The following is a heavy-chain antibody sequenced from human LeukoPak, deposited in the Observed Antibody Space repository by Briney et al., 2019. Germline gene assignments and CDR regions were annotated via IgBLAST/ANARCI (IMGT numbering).Heavy chain of an antibody. CDR2: ISSSSSTI. Sequence: GGSLRLSCAASGFTFSSYSMNWVRQAPGKGLEWVSYISSSSSTIYYADSVKGRFTISRDNAKNSLYLQMNSLRAEDTAVYYCARDEKYYYDPSDDYWGQGTLVTVSS. D-gene: IGHD3-22*01. CDR1: GFTFSSYS. CDR3: ARDEKYYYDPSDDY. J-gene: IGHJ4*02. V-gene: IGHV3-48*04.